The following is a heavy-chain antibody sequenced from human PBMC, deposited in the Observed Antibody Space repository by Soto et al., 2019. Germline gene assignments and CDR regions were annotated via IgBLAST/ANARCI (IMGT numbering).Heavy chain of an antibody. D-gene: IGHD2-15*01. CDR3: ARVQRQVCSGVSCYSSYFAY. Sequence: PSETLSLTCTVSGGSISSYYWSWIRQPPGKGLEWIGYIYYSGSTNYNPSLKSRVTISVDTSKNQFSLKLSSVTAADTAVYYCARVQRQVCSGVSCYSSYFAYWGQGPLVPVS. CDR2: IYYSGST. J-gene: IGHJ4*02. V-gene: IGHV4-59*01. CDR1: GGSISSYY.